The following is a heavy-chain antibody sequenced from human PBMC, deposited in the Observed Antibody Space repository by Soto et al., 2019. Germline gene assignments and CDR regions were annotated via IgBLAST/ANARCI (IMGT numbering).Heavy chain of an antibody. CDR3: ARGPGGPDGPGDY. V-gene: IGHV1-3*01. J-gene: IGHJ4*02. D-gene: IGHD2-15*01. CDR1: GYTFTSYA. CDR2: INAGNGNT. Sequence: QVQLVQSGAEVKKPGASVKVSCKAAGYTFTSYAMHWVRQAPGQRLEWMGWINAGNGNTKYSQKFQGRVTITRDTSASTAYMELSSLRSEDTAVYYCARGPGGPDGPGDYWGQGTLVTVSS.